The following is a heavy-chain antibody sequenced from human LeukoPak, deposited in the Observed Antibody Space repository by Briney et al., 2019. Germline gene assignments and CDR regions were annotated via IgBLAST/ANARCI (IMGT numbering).Heavy chain of an antibody. CDR3: AKDGTVPAAIVHDAFDI. CDR2: ISGSGGST. V-gene: IGHV3-23*01. D-gene: IGHD2-2*01. Sequence: GGSLRLSCAASRFTFSNFAMSWVRQAPGKGLEWVSAISGSGGSTYYADSVKGRFTISRDNSKNALFLQMNSLRAEDTAVYYCAKDGTVPAAIVHDAFDIWGQGTMVTVSS. J-gene: IGHJ3*02. CDR1: RFTFSNFA.